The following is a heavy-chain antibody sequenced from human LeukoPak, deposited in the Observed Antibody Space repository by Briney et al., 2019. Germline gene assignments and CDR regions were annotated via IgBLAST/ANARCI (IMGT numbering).Heavy chain of an antibody. CDR3: ARENYDILTGWLYGMDV. CDR2: ISSSSSYI. J-gene: IGHJ6*02. V-gene: IGHV3-21*01. CDR1: GFTFSSYS. Sequence: GSLRLSCAASGFTFSSYSMYWVRQAPGKGLEWVSSISSSSSYIYYADSVKGRFTISRDNAKNSLYLQMNSLRAEDTAVYYCARENYDILTGWLYGMDVWGQGTTVTVSS. D-gene: IGHD3-9*01.